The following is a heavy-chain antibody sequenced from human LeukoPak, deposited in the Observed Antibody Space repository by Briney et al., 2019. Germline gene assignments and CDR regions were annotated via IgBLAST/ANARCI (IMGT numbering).Heavy chain of an antibody. CDR1: GYTFTGYY. D-gene: IGHD3-22*01. CDR3: ARDLGDSSGYWEGPNYYYYYMDV. V-gene: IGHV1-69*06. CDR2: IIPIFGTA. J-gene: IGHJ6*03. Sequence: SVKVSCKASGYTFTGYYMHWVRQAPGQGLEWMGWIIPIFGTANYAQKFQGRVTITADKSTSTAYMELSSLRSEDTAVYYCARDLGDSSGYWEGPNYYYYYMDVWGKGTTVTVSS.